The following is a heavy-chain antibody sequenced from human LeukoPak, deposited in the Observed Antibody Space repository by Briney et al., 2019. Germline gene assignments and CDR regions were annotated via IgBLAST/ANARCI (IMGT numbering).Heavy chain of an antibody. J-gene: IGHJ6*03. V-gene: IGHV3-48*01. D-gene: IGHD3-3*01. CDR3: ARDQGFSYYFYYMDV. Sequence: SVKGRITISGDNAKNALNLQLTSLRVEDTAVYYCARDQGFSYYFYYMDVWGKGTTVTVSS.